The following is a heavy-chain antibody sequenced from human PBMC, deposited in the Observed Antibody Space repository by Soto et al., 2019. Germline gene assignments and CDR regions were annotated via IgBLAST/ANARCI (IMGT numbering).Heavy chain of an antibody. CDR3: AKDGRHNFDY. J-gene: IGHJ4*02. CDR1: GFTFSHYA. CDR2: MSYDGSNE. Sequence: QVQLVESGGGVVQPGRSLRLSCAASGFTFSHYAMHWVRQAPGKGLEWVALMSYDGSNEYYADSVKGRFTISRDNSKNTLYLQMNSLSADDTAVYYCAKDGRHNFDYWGQGTLVTVSS. V-gene: IGHV3-30*18.